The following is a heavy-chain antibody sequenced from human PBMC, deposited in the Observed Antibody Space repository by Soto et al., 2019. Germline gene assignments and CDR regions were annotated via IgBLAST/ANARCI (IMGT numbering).Heavy chain of an antibody. CDR1: EGSSNYYY. CDR2: IYYSGGT. CDR3: ARGNSFGSGIGYSDH. Sequence: PSETLSVTWSVFEGSSNYYYGNWIRQPPGKGLEWIGYIYYSGGTKYSPSLKSRVTISVDTSKNQFSLKLRSVTAADTAIYYCARGNSFGSGIGYSDHWGQGAQVTVSS. J-gene: IGHJ4*02. D-gene: IGHD3-10*01. V-gene: IGHV4-59*08.